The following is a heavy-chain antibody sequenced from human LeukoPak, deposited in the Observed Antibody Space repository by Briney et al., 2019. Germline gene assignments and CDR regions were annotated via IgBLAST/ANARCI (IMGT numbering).Heavy chain of an antibody. CDR1: GFTFSSIG. V-gene: IGHV3-23*01. J-gene: IGHJ4*02. D-gene: IGHD3-22*01. CDR2: ISGSGGST. CDR3: AKASYYYDSSGYKNYYFDY. Sequence: GGSLRLSCAASGFTFSSIGMHWVRQAPGKGLEWVSAISGSGGSTYYADSVKGRFTISRDNSKNTLYLQMNSLRAEDTAVYYCAKASYYYDSSGYKNYYFDYWGQGTLVTVSS.